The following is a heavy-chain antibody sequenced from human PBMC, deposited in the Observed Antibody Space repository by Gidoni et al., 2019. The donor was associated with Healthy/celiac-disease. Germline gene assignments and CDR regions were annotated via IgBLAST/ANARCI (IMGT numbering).Heavy chain of an antibody. J-gene: IGHJ6*02. CDR3: ARSSPWYDILTGYPPSYGMDV. V-gene: IGHV4-59*01. Sequence: QVQLQESGPGLVKPSETLSLTCTVSGGSISSYYWSWIRQPPGKGLEWIGYIYYSGSTNYNPSLKSRVTISVDTSKNQFSLKLSSVTAADTAVYYCARSSPWYDILTGYPPSYGMDVWGQGTTVTVSS. CDR1: GGSISSYY. CDR2: IYYSGST. D-gene: IGHD3-9*01.